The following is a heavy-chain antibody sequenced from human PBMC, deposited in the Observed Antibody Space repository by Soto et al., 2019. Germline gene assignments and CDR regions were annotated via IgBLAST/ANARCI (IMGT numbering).Heavy chain of an antibody. D-gene: IGHD3-10*01. J-gene: IGHJ6*02. V-gene: IGHV5-51*01. CDR3: AGGGVRGVVTRTRDYYGMDV. CDR1: GYYFAGDW. CDR2: IYPGDSDT. Sequence: GESLKISCRGSGYYFAGDWIGWVRQMPGKGLEWMGIIYPGDSDTKYSPSLQGQVTISADTSISTAYLQWTSLKASDTAMYYCAGGGVRGVVTRTRDYYGMDVWGQGTTVTVSS.